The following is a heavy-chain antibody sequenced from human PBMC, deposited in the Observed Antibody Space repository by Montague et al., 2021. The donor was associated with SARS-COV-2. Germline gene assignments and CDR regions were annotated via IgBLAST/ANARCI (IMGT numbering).Heavy chain of an antibody. CDR2: IDYSEST. Sequence: SETLSLTCTVSGGTISSFYWNWIRQPPGKGLEWIGYIDYSESTIXNPSLKSRVTISVDKSKNQFSLKLRSVTAADTAVYYCARGQWGFGAAVSPDYYYHGMDVWSKGTTVTVSS. CDR1: GGTISSFY. V-gene: IGHV4-59*01. D-gene: IGHD6-13*01. CDR3: ARGQWGFGAAVSPDYYYHGMDV. J-gene: IGHJ6*04.